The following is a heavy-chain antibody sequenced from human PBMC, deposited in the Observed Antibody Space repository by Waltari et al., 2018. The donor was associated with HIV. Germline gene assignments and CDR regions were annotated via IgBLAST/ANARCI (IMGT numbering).Heavy chain of an antibody. CDR1: GYF. CDR3: AREWGTLMVAWFDP. J-gene: IGHJ5*02. CDR2: MFHNGST. D-gene: IGHD3-10*01. Sequence: GYFWGWNRQPPGKALEWIGSMFHNGSTYYNPSLKSRVTISVDTSKNQFSLKLSSVTSADTAIYYCAREWGTLMVAWFDPWGQGTLVTVSS. V-gene: IGHV4-38-2*02.